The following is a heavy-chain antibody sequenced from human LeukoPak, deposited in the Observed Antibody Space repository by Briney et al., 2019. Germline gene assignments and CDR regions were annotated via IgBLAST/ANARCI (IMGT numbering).Heavy chain of an antibody. CDR2: IVGSGGST. CDR1: GFTVSSTY. Sequence: PGGSLRLSCAASGFTVSSTYMSWVRQAPGKGLEWVSTIVGSGGSTYYADPVKGRFTISRDNSKNTLYLQMNSLRAEDTAVYYCAKETNYYHSGSYWEHIQHWGQGTLVTVSS. CDR3: AKETNYYHSGSYWEHIQH. V-gene: IGHV3-23*01. D-gene: IGHD3-10*01. J-gene: IGHJ1*01.